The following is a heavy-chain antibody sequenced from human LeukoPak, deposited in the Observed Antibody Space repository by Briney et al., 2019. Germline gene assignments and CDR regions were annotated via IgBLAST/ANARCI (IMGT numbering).Heavy chain of an antibody. CDR1: GYTISSYY. V-gene: IGHV3-53*01. J-gene: IGHJ4*02. CDR3: ARVRVTGYSNFAY. Sequence: GGSLRLSCAASGYTISSYYMAWVRQAPGKGLEWVSVIYHSGNTDYADSVKGRFTISRDNSKNTVYLQMSSLRAEDTAVYYCARVRVTGYSNFAYWGQGTLVTVSS. D-gene: IGHD3-9*01. CDR2: IYHSGNT.